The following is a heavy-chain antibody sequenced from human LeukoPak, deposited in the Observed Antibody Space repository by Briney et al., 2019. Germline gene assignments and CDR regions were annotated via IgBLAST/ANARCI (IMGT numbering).Heavy chain of an antibody. V-gene: IGHV1-46*01. CDR3: AKDSSWFGELYNYMDV. Sequence: ASVKVSCKASGYTFTSYNMHWVRQAPGQGLEWMGIINPSDGSTSYAQKFQGRVTMTRDTSTSTVYMELSSLRAEDTAVHYCAKDSSWFGELYNYMDVWGKGTTVTVSS. D-gene: IGHD3-10*01. CDR2: INPSDGST. J-gene: IGHJ6*03. CDR1: GYTFTSYN.